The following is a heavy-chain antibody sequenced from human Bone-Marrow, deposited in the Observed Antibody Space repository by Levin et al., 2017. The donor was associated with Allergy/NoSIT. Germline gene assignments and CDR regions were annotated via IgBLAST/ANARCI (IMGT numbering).Heavy chain of an antibody. J-gene: IGHJ4*02. D-gene: IGHD3-10*01. CDR2: IYYSGST. V-gene: IGHV4-59*01. Sequence: SQTLSLTCPVSGGSIRSYYWSWIRQPPGKGLEWIGYIYYSGSTNYNPSLKSRVTISVDTSKNQFSLKLSSVTAADTAVYYCARDLTSGAFDYWGQGTLVTVSS. CDR1: GGSIRSYY. CDR3: ARDLTSGAFDY.